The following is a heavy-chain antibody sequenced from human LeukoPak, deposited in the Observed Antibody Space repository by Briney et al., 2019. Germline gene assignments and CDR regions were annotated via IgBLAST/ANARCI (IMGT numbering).Heavy chain of an antibody. J-gene: IGHJ4*02. D-gene: IGHD3-10*01. CDR2: IYYSGST. CDR1: GGSISSYY. CDR3: ARHSTLGWFGELPYYFDY. Sequence: SETLSLTCTVSGGSISSYYWSWIRQPPGKGLERIGYIYYSGSTNYNPSLKSRVTISVDTSKNQFSLKLSSVTAADTAVYYCARHSTLGWFGELPYYFDYWGQGALVTVSS. V-gene: IGHV4-59*08.